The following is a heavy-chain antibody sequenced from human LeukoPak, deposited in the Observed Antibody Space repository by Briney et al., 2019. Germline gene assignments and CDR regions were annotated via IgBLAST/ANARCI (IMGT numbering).Heavy chain of an antibody. CDR2: IKQDGSEE. CDR3: AGDPNGGYCSGGSCPPGY. V-gene: IGHV3-7*03. D-gene: IGHD2-15*01. Sequence: GGSLRLSCAASGFTFSSYWMSWVRQAPGKGLEWVANIKQDGSEEYYVDSVKGRFTISRDNAKNSLYLQMNSLRAEDTAVYYCAGDPNGGYCSGGSCPPGYWGQGTLVTVSS. J-gene: IGHJ4*02. CDR1: GFTFSSYW.